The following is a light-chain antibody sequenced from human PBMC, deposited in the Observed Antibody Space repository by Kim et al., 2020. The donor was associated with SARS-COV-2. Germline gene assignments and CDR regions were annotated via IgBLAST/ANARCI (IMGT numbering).Light chain of an antibody. V-gene: IGKV3-15*01. J-gene: IGKJ5*01. CDR3: QQYHSWPPIT. CDR2: GAS. CDR1: QSISSH. Sequence: EVVMTQSPATLSVSPGERATLSCRASQSISSHLAWYQQQPGQAPRLLIYGASTRAAGVPARFSGSGSGTEFTFTISSLLSEDFAIYYCQQYHSWPPITFGQGTRLEIK.